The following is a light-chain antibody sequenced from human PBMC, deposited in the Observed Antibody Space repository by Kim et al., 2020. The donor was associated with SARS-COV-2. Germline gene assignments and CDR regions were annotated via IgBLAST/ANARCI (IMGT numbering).Light chain of an antibody. J-gene: IGKJ1*01. V-gene: IGKV4-1*01. CDR2: WAS. CDR3: QQFYTPPQT. Sequence: DIVLTQSPDSLAVSLGERATIHCKSSQNILYSSDNKNYLAWYQQKSGQPPRLLMSWASTRDSGVPDRFSGSGSGTDFTLTISSLQAEDAAVYYCQQFYTPPQTFGQGTKVDIK. CDR1: QNILYSSDNKNY.